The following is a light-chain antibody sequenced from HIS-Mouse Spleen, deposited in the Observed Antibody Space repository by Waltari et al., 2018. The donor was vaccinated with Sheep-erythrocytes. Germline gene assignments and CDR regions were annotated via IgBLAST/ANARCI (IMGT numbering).Light chain of an antibody. CDR3: CSYAGSSTLV. V-gene: IGLV2-23*01. Sequence: QSALTQPASVSGSPGQSITISCTGTSSDVGTVNLFSWYQQHPGKAPKLMIYEGSKRPSGVSNRVSGSKSGNTASLTISGLQAEDEADYYCCSYAGSSTLVFGGGTKLTVL. CDR2: EGS. CDR1: SSDVGTVNL. J-gene: IGLJ3*02.